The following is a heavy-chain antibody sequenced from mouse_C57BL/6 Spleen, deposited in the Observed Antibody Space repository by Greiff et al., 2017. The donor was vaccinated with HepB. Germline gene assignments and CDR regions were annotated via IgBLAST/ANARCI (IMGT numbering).Heavy chain of an antibody. CDR3: ATAMVTTGYYYAMDY. J-gene: IGHJ4*01. D-gene: IGHD2-2*01. V-gene: IGHV1-50*01. CDR1: GYTFTSYW. Sequence: QVQLQQPGAELVKPGASVKLSCKASGYTFTSYWMQWVNQRPGQGLEWIGEIDPSDSYTNYNQKFKGKATLTVDTSSSTAYMQLSSLTSEDSAVYYCATAMVTTGYYYAMDYWGQGTSVTVSS. CDR2: IDPSDSYT.